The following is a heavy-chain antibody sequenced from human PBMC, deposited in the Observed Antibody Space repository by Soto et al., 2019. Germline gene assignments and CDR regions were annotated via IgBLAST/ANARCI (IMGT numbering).Heavy chain of an antibody. V-gene: IGHV3-23*01. D-gene: IGHD2-2*01. CDR3: AKEGSAAGYCSSTSCFFAFDI. CDR2: ISGSGGST. Sequence: GGSLRLSCAASGFTFSSYAMSWVRQAPGKGLEWVSAISGSGGSTYYADSVKGRFTISRDNSKNTLYLQMNSLRAEDTAVYYCAKEGSAAGYCSSTSCFFAFDIWGQGTMVTVS. J-gene: IGHJ3*02. CDR1: GFTFSSYA.